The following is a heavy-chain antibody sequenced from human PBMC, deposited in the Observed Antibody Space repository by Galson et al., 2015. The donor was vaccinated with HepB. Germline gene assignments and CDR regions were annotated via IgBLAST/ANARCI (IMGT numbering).Heavy chain of an antibody. Sequence: SLRLSCAASGFTFSSYGMHWVRQAPGKGLEWVAVISYDGSNKYYADSVKGRFTISRDNSKNTLYLQMNSLRAEDTAVYYCAKWFGESLGSLGGMDVWGQGTTVTVSS. CDR3: AKWFGESLGSLGGMDV. CDR1: GFTFSSYG. V-gene: IGHV3-30*18. CDR2: ISYDGSNK. D-gene: IGHD3-10*01. J-gene: IGHJ6*02.